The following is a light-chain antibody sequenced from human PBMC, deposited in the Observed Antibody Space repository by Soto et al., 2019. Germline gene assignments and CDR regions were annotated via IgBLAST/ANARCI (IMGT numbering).Light chain of an antibody. CDR2: DVT. V-gene: IGLV2-14*03. Sequence: QSVLAQPSSVSGSPGQSITISCTGTSTDVGGYNYVSWYQHHSGKAPKLLIYDVTNRPSGISDRFSGSKYVNTASLTISGLQADEESDYYCGSYYRTDTPFVFGTGTKLTVL. CDR3: GSYYRTDTPFV. CDR1: STDVGGYNY. J-gene: IGLJ1*01.